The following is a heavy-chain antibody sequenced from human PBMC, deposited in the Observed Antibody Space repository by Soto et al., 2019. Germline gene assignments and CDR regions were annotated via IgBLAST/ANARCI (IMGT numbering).Heavy chain of an antibody. CDR2: ISSSSSTI. CDR1: GFTFSSYS. CDR3: ARSAHTDIAVAVFFDY. D-gene: IGHD6-19*01. V-gene: IGHV3-48*01. Sequence: SLRLSCAASGFTFSSYSMNWVRQAPGKGLEWVSYISSSSSTIYYADSVKGRFTISRDNAKNSLYLQMNSLRAEDTAVYYCARSAHTDIAVAVFFDYWGQGTLVTVSS. J-gene: IGHJ4*02.